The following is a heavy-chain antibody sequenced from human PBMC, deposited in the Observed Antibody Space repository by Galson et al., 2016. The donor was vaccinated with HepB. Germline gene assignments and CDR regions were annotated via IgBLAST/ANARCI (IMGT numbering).Heavy chain of an antibody. J-gene: IGHJ5*02. CDR1: GGSISRSSFF. Sequence: SETLSLTCTVSGGSISRSSFFWGWIRQPPGKGLEWIGTIYYSGSTYYNPSLKSRVTISVDTSKNQFSLRLSSVTAADTAVYYCARQYGEYDWFDPWGQGTLLTASP. D-gene: IGHD4-17*01. CDR3: ARQYGEYDWFDP. CDR2: IYYSGST. V-gene: IGHV4-39*01.